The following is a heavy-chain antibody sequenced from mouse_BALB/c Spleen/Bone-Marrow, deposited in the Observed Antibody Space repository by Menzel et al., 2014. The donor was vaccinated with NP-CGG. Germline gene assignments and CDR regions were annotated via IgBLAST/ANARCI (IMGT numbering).Heavy chain of an antibody. Sequence: VHLVESGPGLVQPSQSLSITCTVSGFSLTSYGVHWVRQSPGKGLEWLGVIWRGGSTDYNAAFVSRLSITKDNSKSQVFFKMNSLQADDTAIYDCAKNYYGSSDYWGQGTTLTVSS. D-gene: IGHD1-1*01. V-gene: IGHV2-5*01. CDR3: AKNYYGSSDY. CDR2: IWRGGST. J-gene: IGHJ2*01. CDR1: GFSLTSYG.